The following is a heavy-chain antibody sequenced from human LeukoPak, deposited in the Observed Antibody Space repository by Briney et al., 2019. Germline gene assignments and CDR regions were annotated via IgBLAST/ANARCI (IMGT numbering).Heavy chain of an antibody. CDR1: GFTFSDYS. Sequence: GGSLRLSCVASGFTFSDYSMHWVRQAPGKGLEGVSSISNGGSYKDYADSVQGRFTISRDNAKNSLYLQMNSLRAVDTDVYFCAKGLLRSSPNSWAFDIWGQGAMVTVSS. D-gene: IGHD3-3*01. CDR3: AKGLLRSSPNSWAFDI. J-gene: IGHJ3*02. V-gene: IGHV3-21*06. CDR2: ISNGGSYK.